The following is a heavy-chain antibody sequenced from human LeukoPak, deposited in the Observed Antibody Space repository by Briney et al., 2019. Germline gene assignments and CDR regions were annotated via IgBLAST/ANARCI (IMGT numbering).Heavy chain of an antibody. CDR3: ARAGVVSRFLEWLYEGNYFDY. CDR1: GFTFSSYW. V-gene: IGHV3-7*01. D-gene: IGHD3-3*01. Sequence: QAGGSLRLSCAASGFTFSSYWMSWVRQAPGKGLEWVANIKQDGSEKYYVDSVKGRFTISRDNAKNSLYLQMNSLRAEDTAVYYCARAGVVSRFLEWLYEGNYFDYWGQGTLVTVSS. CDR2: IKQDGSEK. J-gene: IGHJ4*02.